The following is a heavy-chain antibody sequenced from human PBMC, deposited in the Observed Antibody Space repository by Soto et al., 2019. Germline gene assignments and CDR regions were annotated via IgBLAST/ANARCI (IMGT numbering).Heavy chain of an antibody. D-gene: IGHD3-16*02. CDR3: ALSTPALGELSTLGY. J-gene: IGHJ4*02. CDR1: GYTFTGYY. CDR2: INPHSGGT. V-gene: IGHV1-2*04. Sequence: QVQLVQSGAEVKKPGASVKVSCKASGYTFTGYYMHWVRQAPGQGLEWMGWINPHSGGTNYAQQFQGWVTMTRDTSISTAYMELSRLRSDDTAVYYCALSTPALGELSTLGYWGQGTLVTVSS.